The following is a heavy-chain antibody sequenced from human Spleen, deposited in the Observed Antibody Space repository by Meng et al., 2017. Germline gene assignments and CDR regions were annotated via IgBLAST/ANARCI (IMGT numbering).Heavy chain of an antibody. V-gene: IGHV3-30*01. CDR2: ISSDGDNK. CDR1: GFTFSTFA. CDR3: ARVEGYYLYYFDY. Sequence: GESLKISCAASGFTFSTFAMHWVRQAPGKGLEWVALISSDGDNKYYADSVKGRFTISRDNSKNTLYLQMNSLRVEDTAVYYCARVEGYYLYYFDYWGQGTLVTGSS. D-gene: IGHD3-22*01. J-gene: IGHJ4*02.